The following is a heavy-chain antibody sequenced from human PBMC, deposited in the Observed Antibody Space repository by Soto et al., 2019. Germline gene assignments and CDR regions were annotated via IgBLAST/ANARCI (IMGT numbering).Heavy chain of an antibody. CDR2: ISGSGGST. D-gene: IGHD5-18*01. Sequence: GGSLRLSCAASGFIFSSYAMSWVRQAPGKGLEWVSAISGSGGSTYYADSVKGRFTISRDNSKNTLYLQMNSLRAEDTAVYYCAKDMREGSYGNNWFDPWGQGTLVTVS. V-gene: IGHV3-23*01. CDR1: GFIFSSYA. J-gene: IGHJ5*02. CDR3: AKDMREGSYGNNWFDP.